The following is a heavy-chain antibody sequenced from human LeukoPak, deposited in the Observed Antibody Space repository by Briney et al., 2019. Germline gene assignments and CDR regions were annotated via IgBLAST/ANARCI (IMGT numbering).Heavy chain of an antibody. V-gene: IGHV3-21*01. D-gene: IGHD2-2*01. CDR1: TFTFSSYN. CDR2: ISSSSSYI. Sequence: GGSLRLSCAASTFTFSSYNMNWVRQAPGKGLEWVSSISSSSSYIYYADSVKGRFTISRDNAKNSLYLQMNSLRAEDTAVYYCARYCSSTSCLDYWGQGTLVTVSS. J-gene: IGHJ4*02. CDR3: ARYCSSTSCLDY.